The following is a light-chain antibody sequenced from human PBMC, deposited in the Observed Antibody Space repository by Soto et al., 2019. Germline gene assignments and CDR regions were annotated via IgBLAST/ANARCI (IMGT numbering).Light chain of an antibody. CDR1: QSVTTN. J-gene: IGKJ1*01. CDR2: GAS. V-gene: IGKV3-15*01. CDR3: QQYNIWPQT. Sequence: EIVMAQSPATLSVSPGERVTLSCRASQSVTTNLAWYQQKPGQAPRLLTYGASTRATGIPARFSGSGSGTEFTLTISSLQSEDFAVYFCQQYNIWPQTFGQGTKVDIK.